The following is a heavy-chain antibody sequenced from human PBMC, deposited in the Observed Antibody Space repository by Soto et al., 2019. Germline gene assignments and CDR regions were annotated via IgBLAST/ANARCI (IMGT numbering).Heavy chain of an antibody. J-gene: IGHJ5*02. D-gene: IGHD3-22*01. V-gene: IGHV1-69*13. CDR3: ARVRSVGSPYYYDSSAPEGLFDP. CDR1: GGTFSSYA. CDR2: IIPIFGTA. Sequence: SVKVSCKASGGTFSSYAISWVRQAPGQGLEWMGGIIPIFGTANYAQKFQGRVTITADESTSTAYMELSSLRSEDTAVYYCARVRSVGSPYYYDSSAPEGLFDPWGQGTLVTVSS.